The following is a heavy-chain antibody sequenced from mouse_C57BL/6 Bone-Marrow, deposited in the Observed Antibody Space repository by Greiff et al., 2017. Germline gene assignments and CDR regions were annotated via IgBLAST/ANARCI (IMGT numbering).Heavy chain of an antibody. J-gene: IGHJ2*01. CDR1: GFTFSDYY. CDR3: ARDGDGKRYFDY. V-gene: IGHV5-16*01. D-gene: IGHD2-1*01. Sequence: EVQVVESEGGLVQPGSSMKLSCTASGFTFSDYYMAWVRQVPEKGLEWVANINYDGSSTYYLDSLKSRFIISRDNAKNILYLQMSSLKSEDTATYYCARDGDGKRYFDYWGQGTTLTVSS. CDR2: INYDGSST.